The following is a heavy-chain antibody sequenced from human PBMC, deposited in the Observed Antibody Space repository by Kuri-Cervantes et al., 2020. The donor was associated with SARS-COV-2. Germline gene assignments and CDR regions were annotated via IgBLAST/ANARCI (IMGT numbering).Heavy chain of an antibody. CDR3: ARGPDCSSTSCYSGFDY. D-gene: IGHD2-2*01. J-gene: IGHJ4*02. CDR2: IRYDGSNK. V-gene: IGHV3-30*02. Sequence: GGSLRLSCAASGFTFSSYGMHWVRQAPGKGLEWVAFIRYDGSNKYYADSVKGRFTISRDNSKNTLYLQMNSLRAEDTAVYYCARGPDCSSTSCYSGFDYWGQGTLVTVSS. CDR1: GFTFSSYG.